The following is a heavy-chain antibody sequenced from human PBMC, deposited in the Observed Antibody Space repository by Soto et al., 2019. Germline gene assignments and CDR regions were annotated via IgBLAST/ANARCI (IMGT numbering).Heavy chain of an antibody. CDR3: ARAVLGYCSSTSCPNYYYYGMDV. CDR1: GGTFSSYA. V-gene: IGHV1-69*13. J-gene: IGHJ6*02. CDR2: IIPIFGTA. D-gene: IGHD2-2*01. Sequence: SVKVSCTASGGTFSSYAISWVRQAPGQGLEWMGGIIPIFGTANYAQKFQGRVTITADESTSTAYMELSSLRSEDTAVYYCARAVLGYCSSTSCPNYYYYGMDVWGQGTTVTVSS.